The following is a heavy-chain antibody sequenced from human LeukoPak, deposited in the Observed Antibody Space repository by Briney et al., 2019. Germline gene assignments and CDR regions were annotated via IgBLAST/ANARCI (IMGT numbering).Heavy chain of an antibody. CDR3: ARGSSGWSPDY. J-gene: IGHJ4*02. V-gene: IGHV7-4-1*02. D-gene: IGHD6-19*01. CDR1: GYTFTSYA. CDR2: INTNNENR. Sequence: GASVKVSCKAAGYTFTSYAMNWVRQAPGQGLEWMGWINTNNENRTYAQGFTGRFVFSLDTSVSTAYLQISSRKAEDTAVYYRARGSSGWSPDYWGQGTLVSVSS.